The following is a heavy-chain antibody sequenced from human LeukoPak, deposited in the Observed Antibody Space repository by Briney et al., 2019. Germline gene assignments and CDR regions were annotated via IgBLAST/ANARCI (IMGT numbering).Heavy chain of an antibody. Sequence: PSETLSLTCTVSGGSVSSGSYYWSWIRQPPGKGLEWIGYVYYSGSTNYNPSLKGGVTISVDTSKNQFSLKLTSVTAADTAVYYCARSGSSGYYYGVDVWGQGTTVTVSS. CDR1: GGSVSSGSYY. J-gene: IGHJ6*02. V-gene: IGHV4-61*01. D-gene: IGHD6-6*01. CDR2: VYYSGST. CDR3: ARSGSSGYYYGVDV.